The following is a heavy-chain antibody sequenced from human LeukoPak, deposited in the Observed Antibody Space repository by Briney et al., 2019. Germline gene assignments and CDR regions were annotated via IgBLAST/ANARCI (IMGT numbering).Heavy chain of an antibody. CDR3: AKDQRSTSVNWLDP. CDR1: GFTFSSYG. J-gene: IGHJ5*02. CDR2: IRYDGSNK. Sequence: GGSLRLSCAASGFTFSSYGMHWVRQAPGKGLEWVAFIRYDGSNKYYADSVKGRFTISRDNSKNTLYLQMNSLRAEDTAVYYCAKDQRSTSVNWLDPWGQGTLVTVSS. D-gene: IGHD2-2*01. V-gene: IGHV3-30*02.